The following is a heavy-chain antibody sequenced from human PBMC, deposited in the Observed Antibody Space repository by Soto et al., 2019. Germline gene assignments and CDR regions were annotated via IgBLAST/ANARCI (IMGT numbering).Heavy chain of an antibody. D-gene: IGHD1-26*01. J-gene: IGHJ4*02. CDR1: GGSFSGYY. CDR3: ARGPSRWSYAGKRGYFDY. V-gene: IGHV4-34*01. Sequence: PSETLSLTCAVYGGSFSGYYWSWIRQPPGKGLEWIGEINHSGSTNYNPSLKSRVTISVDTSKNQFSLKLSSVTAADTAVYYCARGPSRWSYAGKRGYFDYWGQGTLVTVSS. CDR2: INHSGST.